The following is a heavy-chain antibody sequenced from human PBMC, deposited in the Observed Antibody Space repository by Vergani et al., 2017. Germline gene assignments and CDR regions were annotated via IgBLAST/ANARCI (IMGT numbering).Heavy chain of an antibody. J-gene: IGHJ6*03. CDR1: GFSLNTRGVS. V-gene: IGHV2-5*04. Sequence: QITLKESGPTLVKPTQTLTLTCTFSGFSLNTRGVSVAWIRQPPGKALDWLALIYWNDDQHYSPSLNNRVTITKDTSKNQVVLTMTNMDYVDTGTYYCVYMKPECGTTGCFYPFYSYYFLDVWGQGTTVTVSS. D-gene: IGHD1-7*01. CDR2: IYWNDDQ. CDR3: VYMKPECGTTGCFYPFYSYYFLDV.